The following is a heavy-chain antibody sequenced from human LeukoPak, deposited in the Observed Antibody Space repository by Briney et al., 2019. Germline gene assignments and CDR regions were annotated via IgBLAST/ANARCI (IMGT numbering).Heavy chain of an antibody. CDR3: AVTEGIATPFDY. D-gene: IGHD6-13*01. Sequence: ASVKVSCKASGYTFTGYYMHWVRQAPGQGLEWMGWINPNSGGTNYAQKFQGRVTMTRDTSISTAYMELSRLRSDDTAVYYRAVTEGIATPFDYWGQGTLVTVSS. CDR2: INPNSGGT. V-gene: IGHV1-2*02. J-gene: IGHJ4*02. CDR1: GYTFTGYY.